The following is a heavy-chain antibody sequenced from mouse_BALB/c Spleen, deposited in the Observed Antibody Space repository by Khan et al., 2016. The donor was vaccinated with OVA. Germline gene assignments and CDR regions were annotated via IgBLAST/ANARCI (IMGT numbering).Heavy chain of an antibody. CDR1: GFSLTTYG. D-gene: IGHD2-14*01. Sequence: QVQLKESGPGLAQPSQSLSITCTVSGFSLTTYGVHWVRQSPGKGLEWLGVIWTGGSTDYDAAFISRLSISKDNSKSQVFFKMHSLQVDDTGMCYSTINSYMYDFAYWGQGTLFTVSA. CDR3: TINSYMYDFAY. V-gene: IGHV2-4-1*01. CDR2: IWTGGST. J-gene: IGHJ3*01.